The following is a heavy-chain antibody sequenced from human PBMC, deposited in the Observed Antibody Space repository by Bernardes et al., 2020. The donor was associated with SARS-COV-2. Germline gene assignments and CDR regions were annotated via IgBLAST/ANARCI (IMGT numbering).Heavy chain of an antibody. CDR3: VKEKGSSWYQGYFDY. CDR1: GFTFSTYA. CDR2: ISSNGDST. J-gene: IGHJ4*02. Sequence: GGSLRLSCSASGFTFSTYAVHWVRQAPGKGLEYVSAISSNGDSTYYADSVKGRFSISRDNSKNTLYLQMSSLRAEDTAIYYCVKEKGSSWYQGYFDYWGQGTLVTVSS. V-gene: IGHV3-64D*06. D-gene: IGHD6-13*01.